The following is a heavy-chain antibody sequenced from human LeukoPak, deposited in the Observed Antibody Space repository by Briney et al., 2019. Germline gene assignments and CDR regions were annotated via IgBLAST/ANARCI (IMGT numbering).Heavy chain of an antibody. CDR1: GGSISVYY. CDR3: ARDGHDYVWGSYRKYYYYYMDV. V-gene: IGHV4-4*07. J-gene: IGHJ6*03. D-gene: IGHD3-16*02. CDR2: IYTSGST. Sequence: PSETLSLTCTVSGGSISVYYCSGIRQPARKGLEWIGRIYTSGSTNYNPSLKSRDTISLYTSKNQFSLKLSSVPAADTAVYYCARDGHDYVWGSYRKYYYYYMDVWGKGTTVTISS.